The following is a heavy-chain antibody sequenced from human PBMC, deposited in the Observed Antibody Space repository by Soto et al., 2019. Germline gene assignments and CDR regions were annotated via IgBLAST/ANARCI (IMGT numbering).Heavy chain of an antibody. V-gene: IGHV3-30-3*01. J-gene: IGHJ6*02. CDR1: GFTFSSYA. CDR2: ISYDGSNK. Sequence: GGSLRLSCAASGFTFSSYAMHWVRQAPGKGLEWVAVISYDGSNKYYADSVKGRFTISRDNSKNTLYLQMNSLRAEDTAVYYSARTSPEGYDHGMDVWGQGTTVTVSS. CDR3: ARTSPEGYDHGMDV. D-gene: IGHD3-16*01.